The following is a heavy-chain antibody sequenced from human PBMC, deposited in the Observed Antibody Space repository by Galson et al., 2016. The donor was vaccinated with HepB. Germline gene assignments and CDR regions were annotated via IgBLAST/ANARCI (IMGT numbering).Heavy chain of an antibody. CDR1: GGSIKSYY. Sequence: SETLSLTCTVSGGSIKSYYWSWIRQPPGMGLEWIGYIYDNERSGHNPSLKSRVTASIDTSKNQFSLKLDSVTPADTAVYYCARNGYNFDSWGQGILVTVSS. V-gene: IGHV4-59*01. CDR3: ARNGYNFDS. CDR2: IYDNERS. J-gene: IGHJ4*02. D-gene: IGHD6-13*01.